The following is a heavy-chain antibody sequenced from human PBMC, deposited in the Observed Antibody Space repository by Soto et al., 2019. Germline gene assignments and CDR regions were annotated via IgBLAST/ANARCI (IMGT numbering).Heavy chain of an antibody. CDR3: ARNKAADKPFYYDILPGLDN. D-gene: IGHD3-9*01. CDR2: ISAYKGNT. J-gene: IGHJ4*02. Sequence: ASVKVSCKASGYTFTSYGISWVRQAPGQGLEWMGWISAYKGNTNYAQKLQGRVTMTTDTSTSTAYMELRSLRSNDTAVDYCARNKAADKPFYYDILPGLDNWGRETLVTVSS. CDR1: GYTFTSYG. V-gene: IGHV1-18*01.